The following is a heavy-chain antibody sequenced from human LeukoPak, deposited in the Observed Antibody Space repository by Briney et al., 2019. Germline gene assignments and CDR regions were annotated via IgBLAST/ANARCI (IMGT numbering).Heavy chain of an antibody. V-gene: IGHV3-7*03. CDR3: AGWFPWYFQH. CDR1: GFTFSSYW. CDR2: IKQDGSEK. J-gene: IGHJ1*01. Sequence: GGSLRLSCAASGFTFSSYWMSWVRQAPGKGLEWVANIKQDGSEKYYVDSVKGRFTISRGTFKNTLYLQMNSLRAEDTAVYYCAGWFPWYFQHWGQGTLVTVSS. D-gene: IGHD2-15*01.